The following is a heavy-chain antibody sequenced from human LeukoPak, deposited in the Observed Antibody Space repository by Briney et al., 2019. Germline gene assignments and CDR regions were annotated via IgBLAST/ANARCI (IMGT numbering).Heavy chain of an antibody. CDR3: AELGITMIGGV. CDR1: GFTFSSYG. Sequence: GGSLRLSCAASGFTFSSYGMHWVRQAPGKGLEWVSGIDSGSNNIHYADSVKGRFTISRDNAKNSLYLQMNSLRAEDTAVYYCAELGITMIGGVWGKGTTVTISS. J-gene: IGHJ6*04. CDR2: IDSGSNNI. V-gene: IGHV3-48*04. D-gene: IGHD3-10*02.